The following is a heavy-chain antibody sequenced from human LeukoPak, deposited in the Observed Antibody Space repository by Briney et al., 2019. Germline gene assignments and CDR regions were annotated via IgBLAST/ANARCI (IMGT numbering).Heavy chain of an antibody. Sequence: PGGSLRLSCAASGFTFSSYAMSWVRQAPGKGLEWVSAISGSGGSTYYADSVKGRFTISRDNSKNTLYLQMNSLRAEDTAVYYCAKDWKYSSGAYVDYWGQGTLVTVSS. D-gene: IGHD6-19*01. CDR2: ISGSGGST. J-gene: IGHJ4*02. V-gene: IGHV3-23*01. CDR3: AKDWKYSSGAYVDY. CDR1: GFTFSSYA.